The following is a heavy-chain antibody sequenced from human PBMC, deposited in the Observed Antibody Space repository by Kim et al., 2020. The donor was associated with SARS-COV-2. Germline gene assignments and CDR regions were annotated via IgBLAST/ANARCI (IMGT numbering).Heavy chain of an antibody. V-gene: IGHV3-21*01. CDR3: ARDSPYYDFWSGPGELSYFDY. CDR1: GFTFSSYS. CDR2: ISSSSSYI. D-gene: IGHD3-3*01. J-gene: IGHJ4*02. Sequence: GGSLRLSCAASGFTFSSYSMNWVRQAPGKGLEWVSSISSSSSYIYYADSVKGRFTISRDNAKNSLYLQMNSLRAEDTAVYYCARDSPYYDFWSGPGELSYFDYWGQGTLVTVSS.